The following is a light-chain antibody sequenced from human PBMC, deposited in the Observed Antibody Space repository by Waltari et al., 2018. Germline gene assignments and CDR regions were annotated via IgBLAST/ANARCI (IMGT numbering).Light chain of an antibody. CDR2: DVS. Sequence: QSALTQPRSVSGSPGQSVTISCTGTSSDVGGYNYVSWYQQHPGKAPKLMIYDVSKRPSGVPDRFSGSNAGNTASLTISGLQAEDEADYYCCSYAGSYTEVFGTGTKVTVL. CDR3: CSYAGSYTEV. CDR1: SSDVGGYNY. J-gene: IGLJ1*01. V-gene: IGLV2-11*01.